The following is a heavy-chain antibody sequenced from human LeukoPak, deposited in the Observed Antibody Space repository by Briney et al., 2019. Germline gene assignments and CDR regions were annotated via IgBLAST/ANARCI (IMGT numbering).Heavy chain of an antibody. Sequence: PSETLSLTCTVSGGSISSYYWSWIRQPPGKGLEWIGYIYYGGSTNYNPSLKSRVTISVDTSKNQFSLKLSSVTAADTAVYYCARMTTVTGNDAFDIWGQGTMVTVSS. CDR2: IYYGGST. J-gene: IGHJ3*02. D-gene: IGHD4-17*01. CDR1: GGSISSYY. V-gene: IGHV4-59*08. CDR3: ARMTTVTGNDAFDI.